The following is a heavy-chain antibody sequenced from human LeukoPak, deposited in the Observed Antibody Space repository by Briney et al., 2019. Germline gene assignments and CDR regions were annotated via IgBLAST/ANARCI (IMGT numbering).Heavy chain of an antibody. CDR2: IYPGDSDT. Sequence: GESLKISCKGSGYSFTSYWIGWVRQMPGKGLEWMGIIYPGDSDTRYSPSFQGQVTISADKPISTAYLQWSSLKASDTAMYYCARQNGGCSGGSCHPDFDYWGQGTLVTVSS. D-gene: IGHD2-15*01. CDR1: GYSFTSYW. CDR3: ARQNGGCSGGSCHPDFDY. J-gene: IGHJ4*02. V-gene: IGHV5-51*01.